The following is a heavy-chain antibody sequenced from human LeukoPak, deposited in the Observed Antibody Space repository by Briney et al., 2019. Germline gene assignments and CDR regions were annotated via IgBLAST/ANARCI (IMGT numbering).Heavy chain of an antibody. CDR1: GGSISNYY. Sequence: SETLSLTCTVSGGSISNYYWSWIRQPPGEGLEWIGFISYTGSTNYNPSLKSRVTVSVDTSKNQFSLKVTSVTAADTAVYYCARTIKSGNYYWFDPWGQGTLVTVSS. D-gene: IGHD1-26*01. J-gene: IGHJ5*02. CDR2: ISYTGST. CDR3: ARTIKSGNYYWFDP. V-gene: IGHV4-59*01.